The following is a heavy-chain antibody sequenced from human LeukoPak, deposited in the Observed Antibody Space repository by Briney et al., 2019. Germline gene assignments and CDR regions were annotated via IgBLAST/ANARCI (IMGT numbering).Heavy chain of an antibody. CDR2: ISGSGGST. Sequence: GGSLRLSCAASGSTFSSYAMSWVRQAPGKGLEWVSAISGSGGSTYYADSVKGRFTISRDNSKNTLYLQMNSLRAEDTAVYYCAKDPHFIMGYYFDYWGQGTLVTVSS. V-gene: IGHV3-23*01. D-gene: IGHD2-8*01. J-gene: IGHJ4*02. CDR1: GSTFSSYA. CDR3: AKDPHFIMGYYFDY.